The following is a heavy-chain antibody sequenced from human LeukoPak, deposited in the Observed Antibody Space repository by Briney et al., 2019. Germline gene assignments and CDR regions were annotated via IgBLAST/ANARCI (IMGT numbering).Heavy chain of an antibody. CDR1: GFTFSSYW. V-gene: IGHV3-7*01. J-gene: IGHJ6*02. Sequence: PGGSRRLSCAASGFTFSSYWMSWVRQAPGKGLEWVANIKQDGSEKYYVDSVKGRFTISRDNAKNSLYLQMNSLRAEDTAVYYCARRYCSGGSCYSGMDVWGQGTTVTVSS. D-gene: IGHD2-15*01. CDR3: ARRYCSGGSCYSGMDV. CDR2: IKQDGSEK.